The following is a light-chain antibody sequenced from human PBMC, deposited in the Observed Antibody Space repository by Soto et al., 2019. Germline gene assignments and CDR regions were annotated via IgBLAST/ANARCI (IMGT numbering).Light chain of an antibody. J-gene: IGKJ4*01. Sequence: EFVLTQSPATLSLSPGERAILSCRASQSVAGSLAWYQQKPGQAPRLLIYGASTRATGIPDRFSGSGSATDFTLIISRLEPEDFAVYYCQQYGTSPPLTFGGGTKVDIK. CDR3: QQYGTSPPLT. V-gene: IGKV3-20*01. CDR1: QSVAGS. CDR2: GAS.